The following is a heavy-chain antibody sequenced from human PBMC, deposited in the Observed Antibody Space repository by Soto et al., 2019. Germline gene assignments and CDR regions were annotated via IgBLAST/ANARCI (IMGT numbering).Heavy chain of an antibody. CDR3: TTYDPINRD. Sequence: EVQLVESGGGLVKAGESLRVSCAASGFTFSNAWMSWVRQAPGKGLEWVGRIKSKTNGGTTDYAAPVKGRFSISRDDSKNTLYLQMNSLKTEDTAVYYCTTYDPINRDWGQGTLVTVSS. V-gene: IGHV3-15*01. D-gene: IGHD1-1*01. CDR1: GFTFSNAW. J-gene: IGHJ4*02. CDR2: IKSKTNGGTT.